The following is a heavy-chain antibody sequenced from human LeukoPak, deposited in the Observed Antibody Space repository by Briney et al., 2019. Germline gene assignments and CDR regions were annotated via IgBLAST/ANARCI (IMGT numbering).Heavy chain of an antibody. CDR3: AKGDQLLGYFDY. V-gene: IGHV3-23*01. CDR1: GFTFSSYA. J-gene: IGHJ4*02. Sequence: GGSLRLSCAASGFTFSSYAMNWVRQAPGQGLGWVSSISGSGGSTYYADSVKGRFTISRDNSKNTLYLQMNSLRAEDTAVYYCAKGDQLLGYFDYWGQGTLVTVSS. D-gene: IGHD2-2*01. CDR2: ISGSGGST.